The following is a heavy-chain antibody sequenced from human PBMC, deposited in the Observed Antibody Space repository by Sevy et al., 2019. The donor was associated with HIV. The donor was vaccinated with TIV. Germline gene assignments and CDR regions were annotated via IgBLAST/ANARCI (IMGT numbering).Heavy chain of an antibody. CDR3: AKDKTSVTNIDSFDT. Sequence: GGSLRLSCAASGFTFNWFGMHWVRQAPGKGLEWVAFIRHDESEKQYADSVKGRLIISRDNFKNTVFLQMNSLREEDNAMYYCAKDKTSVTNIDSFDTWGQGTMVTVSS. CDR1: GFTFNWFG. CDR2: IRHDESEK. V-gene: IGHV3-30*02. D-gene: IGHD4-17*01. J-gene: IGHJ3*02.